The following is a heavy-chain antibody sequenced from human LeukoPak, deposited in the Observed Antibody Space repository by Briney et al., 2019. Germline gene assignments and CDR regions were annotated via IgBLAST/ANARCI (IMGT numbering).Heavy chain of an antibody. J-gene: IGHJ6*02. Sequence: ASVKVSCKASGYTFTGYYMHWVRQAPGQGLEWIGRINPNSGGTNYAQKFQGRVTMTRDTSISTAYMELSRLRSDDTAVYYCARGDIVVVVAALHGMDVWGQGTTVTVSS. CDR2: INPNSGGT. D-gene: IGHD2-15*01. CDR1: GYTFTGYY. CDR3: ARGDIVVVVAALHGMDV. V-gene: IGHV1-2*06.